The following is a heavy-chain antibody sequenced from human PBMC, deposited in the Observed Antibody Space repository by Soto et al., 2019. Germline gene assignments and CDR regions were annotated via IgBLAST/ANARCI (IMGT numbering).Heavy chain of an antibody. CDR3: ARNDAYDLDV. V-gene: IGHV4-4*02. CDR2: IHHGTGT. D-gene: IGHD3-10*01. Sequence: QVQLQESGPGLVKPSGTLSLTCAVSGGSXXXXXXXXWVRQSPGKGLEWIGEIHHGTGTNYNPSLKSRVXIXLXXXXXXXXXXXXXXTVADTAXXYCARNDAYDLDVWGQGTTVTVSS. J-gene: IGHJ6*02. CDR1: GGSXXXXXX.